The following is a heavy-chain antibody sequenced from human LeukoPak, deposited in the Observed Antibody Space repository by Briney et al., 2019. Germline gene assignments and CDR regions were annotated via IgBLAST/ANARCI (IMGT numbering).Heavy chain of an antibody. V-gene: IGHV3-21*01. CDR2: ISSSSSYI. Sequence: PGGSLRLSCAASGFTFSSYSMNWVRQAPGKGLEWVSSISSSSSYIYYADSVKGRFTISRDNSKNTLYLQMNSLRAEDTAVYYCAKDLGRDGYNHDAFDIWGQGTMVTVSS. J-gene: IGHJ3*02. CDR3: AKDLGRDGYNHDAFDI. CDR1: GFTFSSYS. D-gene: IGHD5-24*01.